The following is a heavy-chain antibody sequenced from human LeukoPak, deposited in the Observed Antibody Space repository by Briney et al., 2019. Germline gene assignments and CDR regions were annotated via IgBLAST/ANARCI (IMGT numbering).Heavy chain of an antibody. J-gene: IGHJ6*02. CDR3: VRDGFEAGMDV. V-gene: IGHV3-7*01. CDR2: IKQDGSEK. D-gene: IGHD3-10*01. CDR1: RFTFTIYW. Sequence: GGSPRLSSAHSRFTFTIYWTSSVRPTPRAGLERGSHIKQDGSEKCYVDYVKGRFTIARDNAKNSLYLQMNSLRAEDTAVYYCVRDGFEAGMDVWGQGTTVTVSS.